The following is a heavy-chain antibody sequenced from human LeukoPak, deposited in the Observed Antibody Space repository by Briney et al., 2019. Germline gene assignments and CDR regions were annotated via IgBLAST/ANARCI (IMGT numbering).Heavy chain of an antibody. CDR3: AKGDSSGYYAYYFDY. J-gene: IGHJ4*02. V-gene: IGHV3-43*02. Sequence: GGSLRLHCAASGLTFDDYAMHWVRQAPGQGLEWVFLISGDGGSTNYADSVKGRFTIFRDNSKNSLYLQMKSLRSEDTALYYCAKGDSSGYYAYYFDYWGQGTLVTVSS. CDR1: GLTFDDYA. D-gene: IGHD3-22*01. CDR2: ISGDGGST.